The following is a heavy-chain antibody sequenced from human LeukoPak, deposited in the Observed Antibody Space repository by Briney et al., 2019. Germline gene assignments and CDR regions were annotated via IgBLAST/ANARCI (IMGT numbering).Heavy chain of an antibody. V-gene: IGHV3-13*01. J-gene: IGHJ6*02. CDR2: IGTAGDT. D-gene: IGHD3/OR15-3a*01. CDR3: ARSRTDTYYGMDV. CDR1: GFTFNSYD. Sequence: GGSLRLSCAASGFTFNSYDMHWVRQTIGKGLGWVSGIGTAGDTYYAGSVKGRSTISRENAKNSLYLQMNSLRAEDTAVYYCARSRTDTYYGMDVWGQGTTVTVSS.